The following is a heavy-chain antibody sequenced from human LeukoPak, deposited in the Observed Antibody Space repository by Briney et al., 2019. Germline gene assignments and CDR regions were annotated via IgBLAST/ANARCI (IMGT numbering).Heavy chain of an antibody. CDR2: IIPTLGIA. CDR3: AREGSVGFYAFDI. Sequence: ASVKVSCKASGGTFSSYAISWVRQAPGQGLEWMGRIIPTLGIANYAQKFQGRVTITADKSTSAAYMELSSLRSEDTAVYYCAREGSVGFYAFDIWGQGTMVTVSS. D-gene: IGHD3-10*01. CDR1: GGTFSSYA. J-gene: IGHJ3*02. V-gene: IGHV1-69*04.